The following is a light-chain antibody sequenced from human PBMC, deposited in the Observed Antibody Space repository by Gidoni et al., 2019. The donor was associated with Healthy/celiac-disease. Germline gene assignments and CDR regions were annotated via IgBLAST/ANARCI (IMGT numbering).Light chain of an antibody. Sequence: DIQMTQSPSSLSASVGDRVTITCQASQDISNYLNWYQQKPGKAPKLLIYDASNWETGVPSRFSGSGSGTAFTFTISSLQPEDIATYYCQQYGNLPRTFGGGTKVEIK. CDR2: DAS. J-gene: IGKJ4*02. CDR3: QQYGNLPRT. CDR1: QDISNY. V-gene: IGKV1-33*01.